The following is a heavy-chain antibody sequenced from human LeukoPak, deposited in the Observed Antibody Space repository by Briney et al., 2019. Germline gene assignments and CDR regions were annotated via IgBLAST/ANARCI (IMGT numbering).Heavy chain of an antibody. D-gene: IGHD3-9*01. CDR2: IYYSGST. V-gene: IGHV4-39*07. CDR3: ARLGRYFDWFFDY. Sequence: SETLSLTCTVSGGSISSNGYYWAWFRQPPGKGLEWIGSIYYSGSTNYNPSLKSRVTISVDTSKNQFSLKLSSVTAADTAVYYCARLGRYFDWFFDYWGQGTLVTVSS. J-gene: IGHJ4*02. CDR1: GGSISSNGYY.